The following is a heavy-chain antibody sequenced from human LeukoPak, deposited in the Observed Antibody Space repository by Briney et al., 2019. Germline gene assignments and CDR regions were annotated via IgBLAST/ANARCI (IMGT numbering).Heavy chain of an antibody. J-gene: IGHJ3*02. Sequence: GGSLRLSCAASGFTFSRYWMSWVRQAPGKGLEWVANIKQDGSEKYYVDSVKGRFTISRDNAKNSLYLQMNSLRAEDTAVYYCAREGPLDYVADAFDIWGQGTMVTVSS. D-gene: IGHD4-17*01. CDR1: GFTFSRYW. V-gene: IGHV3-7*01. CDR2: IKQDGSEK. CDR3: AREGPLDYVADAFDI.